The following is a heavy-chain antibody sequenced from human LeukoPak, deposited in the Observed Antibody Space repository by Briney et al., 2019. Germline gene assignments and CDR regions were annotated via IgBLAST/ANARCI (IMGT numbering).Heavy chain of an antibody. V-gene: IGHV4-61*02. D-gene: IGHD1-26*01. CDR2: VYTSGST. Sequence: SETLSLTCTVSGGSISSGSDYWSWIRQPAGKGLEWIGRVYTSGSTNYNPSLKSRVTISVDTSKNQFSLKLRSVTAADTAVYYCARHSGSYYYFDYWGQGTLVTVSS. CDR3: ARHSGSYYYFDY. J-gene: IGHJ4*02. CDR1: GGSISSGSDY.